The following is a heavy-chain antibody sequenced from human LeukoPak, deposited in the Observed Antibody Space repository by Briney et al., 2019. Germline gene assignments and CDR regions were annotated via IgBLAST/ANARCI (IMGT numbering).Heavy chain of an antibody. CDR2: ISDSGGKT. CDR1: GVTLSNYG. CDR3: AKRGVVIRVILVGFHREAYYFDS. V-gene: IGHV3-23*01. J-gene: IGHJ4*02. Sequence: GGSLRLSCAVSGVTLSNYGMSWVRLTPGKGLEWVAGISDSGGKTNYADSVKGRFTISRDNPKNTLYLQMNSLRAEDTAVYFCAKRGVVIRVILVGFHREAYYFDSWGQGALVTVSS. D-gene: IGHD3-22*01.